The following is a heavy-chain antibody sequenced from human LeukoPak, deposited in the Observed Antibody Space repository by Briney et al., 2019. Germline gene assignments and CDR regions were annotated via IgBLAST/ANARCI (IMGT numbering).Heavy chain of an antibody. CDR1: GYSFTSYW. CDR3: ARHLNYGGNSDGMDV. J-gene: IGHJ6*02. CDR2: IYPGVSDT. D-gene: IGHD4-23*01. V-gene: IGHV5-51*01. Sequence: GESLKISCKGSGYSFTSYWIAWVRPMPGKGLERMGIIYPGVSDTRYSPSLQGQVTISADKSISTAFLQWSSLRASDTAMYYCARHLNYGGNSDGMDVWGQGTTVTVSS.